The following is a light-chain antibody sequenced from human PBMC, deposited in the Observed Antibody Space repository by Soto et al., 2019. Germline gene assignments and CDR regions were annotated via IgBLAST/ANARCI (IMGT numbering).Light chain of an antibody. CDR1: QSVFHTSYNRNY. V-gene: IGKV4-1*01. Sequence: DIVMTQSPDSLAVSLGERATINCKSSQSVFHTSYNRNYLALYLQKPGQPPKVLMYWASTRESGVPDRFSGSGSGPDFTLTITSLQPEDVAVYYCQQYYTLPYSFGQGTKLEIK. CDR2: WAS. J-gene: IGKJ2*03. CDR3: QQYYTLPYS.